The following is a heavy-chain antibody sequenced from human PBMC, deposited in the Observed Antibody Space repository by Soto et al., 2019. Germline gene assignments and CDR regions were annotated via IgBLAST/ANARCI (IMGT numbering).Heavy chain of an antibody. CDR3: ARADDDSSGYYFQDY. V-gene: IGHV4-4*02. CDR2: IYHSGST. CDR1: GGSISSSNW. D-gene: IGHD3-22*01. J-gene: IGHJ4*02. Sequence: ASETLSLTCAVSGGSISSSNWWRWVRQPQGKGLEWIGEIYHSGSTNYNPSLKSRVTISVDKSKNQFSLKLSSVTAADTAVYYCARADDDSSGYYFQDYWGQGTLVTVSS.